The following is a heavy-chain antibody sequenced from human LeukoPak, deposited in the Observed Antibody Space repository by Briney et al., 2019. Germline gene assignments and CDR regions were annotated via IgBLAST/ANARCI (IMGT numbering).Heavy chain of an antibody. CDR2: INPSGGST. CDR3: ARGDGYSVKR. CDR1: GGTFSSYA. Sequence: ASVKVSCKASGGTFSSYAISWVRQAPGQGLEWMGIINPSGGSTSYAQKFQGRVTMTRDTSTSTVYMELSSLRSEDTAVYYCARGDGYSVKRWGQGTLVTVSS. J-gene: IGHJ4*02. V-gene: IGHV1-46*01. D-gene: IGHD3-22*01.